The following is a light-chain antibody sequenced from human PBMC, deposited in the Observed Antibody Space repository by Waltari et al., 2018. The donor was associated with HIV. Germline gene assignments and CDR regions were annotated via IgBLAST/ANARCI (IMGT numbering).Light chain of an antibody. V-gene: IGLV3-1*01. CDR3: QAWDSSTGV. J-gene: IGLJ1*01. Sequence: SYELTQPPSVSVSPGQTASITCSGDKLGDKYACWYQQKPGQSPVLGIYQDSRRPSGIPERFSGSNSGNTATLTISGTQARDEADYYCQAWDSSTGVFGTGTKVTVL. CDR2: QDS. CDR1: KLGDKY.